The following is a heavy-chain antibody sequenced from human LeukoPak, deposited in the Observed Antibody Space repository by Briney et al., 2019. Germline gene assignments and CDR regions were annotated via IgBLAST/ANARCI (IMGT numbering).Heavy chain of an antibody. CDR3: ARDRGSAYYFDY. CDR2: IIPIFGTA. CDR1: GGTFSSYA. Sequence: SVKVSCKASGGTFSSYAISWVRQAPGQGLEWMGGIIPIFGTANHAQKFQGRVTITADKSTSTAYMELSSLRSEDTAVYYCARDRGSAYYFDYWGQGTLVTVSS. V-gene: IGHV1-69*06. J-gene: IGHJ4*02. D-gene: IGHD6-25*01.